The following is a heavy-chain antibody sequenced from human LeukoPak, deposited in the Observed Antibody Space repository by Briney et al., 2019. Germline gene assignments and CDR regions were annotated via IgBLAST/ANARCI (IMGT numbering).Heavy chain of an antibody. CDR1: GGSISGYY. CDR3: ARAANYYDRLFQH. V-gene: IGHV4-59*01. CDR2: ISYTGST. D-gene: IGHD3-22*01. Sequence: PSETLSPTCTVSGGSISGYYWSWIRHPPGKGLEWIGYISYTGSTYYNPSLKSRVTISVDTSNNQFSLKVTSVSAADTAVYYCARAANYYDRLFQHWGQGTLVTVSS. J-gene: IGHJ1*01.